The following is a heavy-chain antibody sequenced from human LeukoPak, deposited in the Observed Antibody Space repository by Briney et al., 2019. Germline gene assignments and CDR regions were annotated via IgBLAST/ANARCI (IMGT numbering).Heavy chain of an antibody. J-gene: IGHJ1*01. V-gene: IGHV3-23*01. CDR3: AKRSYSSSWYSYFQH. D-gene: IGHD6-13*01. Sequence: PGASLRLSCAASGFTFSSYAMSWVRQAPGEGLEWVSAISGSGGSTYYADSVKGRFTISRDNSKNTLYLQMNSLRAEDTAVYYCAKRSYSSSWYSYFQHWGQGTLVTVSS. CDR2: ISGSGGST. CDR1: GFTFSSYA.